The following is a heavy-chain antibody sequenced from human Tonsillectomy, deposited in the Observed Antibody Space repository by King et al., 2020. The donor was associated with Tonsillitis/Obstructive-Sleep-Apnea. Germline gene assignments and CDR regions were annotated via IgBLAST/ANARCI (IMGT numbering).Heavy chain of an antibody. CDR3: ARDQRQRYYYYYMDV. CDR2: IIPICGTA. Sequence: VQLVESGAEVKKPGSSVKVSCKASGGTFSRSAISWVRQAPGQGLEWMGGIIPICGTANYAQKFQGRVTITADDSTGTAYMELSSLRSEDTAVYYCARDQRQRYYYYYMDVWGKGTTVTVSS. D-gene: IGHD2-2*01. CDR1: GGTFSRSA. V-gene: IGHV1-69*01. J-gene: IGHJ6*03.